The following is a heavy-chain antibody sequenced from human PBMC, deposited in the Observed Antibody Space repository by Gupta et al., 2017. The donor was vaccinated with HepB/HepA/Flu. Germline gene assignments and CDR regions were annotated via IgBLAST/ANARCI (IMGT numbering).Heavy chain of an antibody. Sequence: EVQLLESGGDLVQPGGSLRLSCAAPGFPFRPYAMNWVRQAPGKGLEWVSGISGGGGNTYYADSVKGRFTISRDNLKNTVYLQMNSLRAEDTAVYYCAKDTYVSGSFGGYFDYWGQGTLVTVSS. CDR3: AKDTYVSGSFGGYFDY. D-gene: IGHD3-10*01. J-gene: IGHJ4*02. V-gene: IGHV3-23*01. CDR2: ISGGGGNT. CDR1: GFPFRPYA.